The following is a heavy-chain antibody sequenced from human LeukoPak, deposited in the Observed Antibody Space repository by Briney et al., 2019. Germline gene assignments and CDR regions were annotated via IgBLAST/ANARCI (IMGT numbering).Heavy chain of an antibody. CDR3: AAILTGSYFVVDY. CDR2: IYHSGST. D-gene: IGHD3-10*01. Sequence: SETLSLACAAPGGSISSSNWWSWVRQPPGKGLECTGEIYHSGSTNYNPSLKSRVTISVDKSKNQFSLKLSSVTAADTAVYYCAAILTGSYFVVDYWGQGTLVTISS. V-gene: IGHV4-4*02. CDR1: GGSISSSNW. J-gene: IGHJ4*02.